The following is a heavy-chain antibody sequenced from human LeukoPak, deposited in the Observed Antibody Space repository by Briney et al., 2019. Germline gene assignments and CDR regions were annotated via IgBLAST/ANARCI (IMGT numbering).Heavy chain of an antibody. CDR3: AADYYYSSGPRY. J-gene: IGHJ4*02. CDR2: IYSGGST. V-gene: IGHV3-66*01. Sequence: GGSLRLSCAASGFTVSSNYMSWVRQAPGKGLEWVSVIYSGGSTYYADSVKGRFTISRDNSKNTLYLQMNSLRAEDTAAYYCAADYYYSSGPRYWGQGTLVTVSS. CDR1: GFTVSSNY. D-gene: IGHD3-22*01.